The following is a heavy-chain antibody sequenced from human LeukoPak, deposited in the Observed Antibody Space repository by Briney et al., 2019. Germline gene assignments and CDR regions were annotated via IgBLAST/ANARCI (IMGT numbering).Heavy chain of an antibody. CDR1: GFTFDDYA. D-gene: IGHD3-9*01. CDR3: AKDRSWDDILTGYPVYGMDV. CDR2: ISGDGGST. V-gene: IGHV3-43*02. J-gene: IGHJ6*02. Sequence: GGSLRLSCAASGFTFDDYAMHWVRQAPGKGLEWVSLISGDGGSTYYADSVKGRFTISRDNSKNSLYLQMNSLRTEDTALYYCAKDRSWDDILTGYPVYGMDVWGQGTTVTVSS.